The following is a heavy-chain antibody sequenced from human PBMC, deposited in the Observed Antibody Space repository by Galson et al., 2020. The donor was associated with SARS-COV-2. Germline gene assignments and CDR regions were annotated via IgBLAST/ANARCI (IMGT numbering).Heavy chain of an antibody. J-gene: IGHJ5*02. D-gene: IGHD2-2*01. CDR3: AKARIPAAVKWFDP. V-gene: IGHV3-23*05. Sequence: TGGSLRLSCAVSGFTFSNYAMSWVRQAPGRGLEWVSSITTSGSSTYYADSVKGRFTISRDNSKNTLYLQMNSLRAEDTAVYYCAKARIPAAVKWFDPWGQGTLVTVSS. CDR1: GFTFSNYA. CDR2: ITTSGSST.